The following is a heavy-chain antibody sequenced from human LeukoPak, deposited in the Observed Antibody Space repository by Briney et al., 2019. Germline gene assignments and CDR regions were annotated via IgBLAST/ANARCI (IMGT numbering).Heavy chain of an antibody. CDR1: GLTFSSYS. CDR3: ARQSETTGYFDY. J-gene: IGHJ4*02. CDR2: ISSSSSYI. D-gene: IGHD1-14*01. Sequence: GGSLRLSCAASGLTFSSYSMNWVRQAPGKGLEWVSSISSSSSYIYYADSVKGRFTISRDNAKNTLYLQMNSLRAEDTAVYYCARQSETTGYFDYWGQRTLVTV. V-gene: IGHV3-21*01.